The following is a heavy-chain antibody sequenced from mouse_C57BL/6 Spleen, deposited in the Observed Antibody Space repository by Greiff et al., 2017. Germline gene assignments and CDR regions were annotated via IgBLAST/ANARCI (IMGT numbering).Heavy chain of an antibody. CDR2: ISDGGSYT. CDR3: ASGDYDSSLFAY. D-gene: IGHD1-1*01. CDR1: GFTFSSYA. V-gene: IGHV5-4*03. J-gene: IGHJ3*01. Sequence: EVKLVESGGGLVKPGGSLKLSCAASGFTFSSYAMSWVRQTPEKRLEWVATISDGGSYTYYPDNVKGRFTISRDNAKNNLYLQMSHLKSEDTAMYYCASGDYDSSLFAYWGQGTLVTVSA.